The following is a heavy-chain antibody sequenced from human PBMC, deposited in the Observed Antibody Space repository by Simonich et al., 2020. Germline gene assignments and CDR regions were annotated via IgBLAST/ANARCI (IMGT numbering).Heavy chain of an antibody. J-gene: IGHJ4*02. CDR1: GFTFSSYS. CDR3: ARDAAGDY. Sequence: EVQLVESGGGLVKPGGSLRLSCAASGFTFSSYSMNWVRQAPGKGLEWVPSIRSSSSYIYYADSVNGRFTISGDNAKNSLYLQMNSRRAEDTAVYYCARDAAGDYWGQGTLVTVSS. CDR2: IRSSSSYI. D-gene: IGHD6-13*01. V-gene: IGHV3-21*01.